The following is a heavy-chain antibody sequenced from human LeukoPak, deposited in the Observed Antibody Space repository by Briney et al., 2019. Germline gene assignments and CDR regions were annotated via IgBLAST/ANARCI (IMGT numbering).Heavy chain of an antibody. Sequence: GGSLRLSCAASGSTFSSYAMHWVRQAPGKGLEWVAVIWYDGSKKYYADSVKGRFTISRDNSKNTLYLQMNSLRAEDTAVYYCARAGTAMASPLFDYWGQGTLVTVSS. D-gene: IGHD5-18*01. CDR2: IWYDGSKK. CDR1: GSTFSSYA. V-gene: IGHV3-33*01. CDR3: ARAGTAMASPLFDY. J-gene: IGHJ4*02.